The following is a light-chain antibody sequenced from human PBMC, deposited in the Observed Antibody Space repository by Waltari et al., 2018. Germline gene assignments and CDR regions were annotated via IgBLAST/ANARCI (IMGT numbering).Light chain of an antibody. J-gene: IGLJ3*02. CDR3: QTGGHGTWV. CDR1: SGHTSNI. Sequence: QLLLTQSPSASASLGASVKLTCTLSSGHTSNIIAWHQQQPEKGPRYLMKVNRVGSHSKGDRVPARCAASSSGAARYRTISSVQSEDEADCYCQTGGHGTWVFGGGTKLTVL. CDR2: VNRVGSH. V-gene: IGLV4-69*01.